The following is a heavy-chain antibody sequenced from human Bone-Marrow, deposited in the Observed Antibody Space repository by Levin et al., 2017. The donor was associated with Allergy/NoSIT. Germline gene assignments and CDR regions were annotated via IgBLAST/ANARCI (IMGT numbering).Heavy chain of an antibody. D-gene: IGHD6-6*01. V-gene: IGHV2-5*02. Sequence: QTLSLTCDFSGFSLSTSGMGVAWIRQPPGKALEWLALIYWDDDSRYSPSLKSRLTITKDSSKNQVVLTMTNMDHVDTATYYCAHALSNSSPWFDPWGQGTLVTVSS. CDR3: AHALSNSSPWFDP. J-gene: IGHJ5*02. CDR1: GFSLSTSGMG. CDR2: IYWDDDS.